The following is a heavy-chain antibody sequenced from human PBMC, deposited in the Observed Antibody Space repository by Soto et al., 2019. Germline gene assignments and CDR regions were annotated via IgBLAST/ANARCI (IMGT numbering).Heavy chain of an antibody. J-gene: IGHJ2*01. CDR1: GFTFSSYG. V-gene: IGHV3-30*18. CDR2: ISYDGSNK. Sequence: QVQLVASGGGVVQPGRSLRLSCAASGFTFSSYGMHWVRQAPGKGLEWVAVISYDGSNKYYADSVKGRFTISRDNSKNTLYLQMNSLRAEDTAVYYCAKDQRGLKYSNLSWYFDLWGRGTLVTVSS. D-gene: IGHD6-6*01. CDR3: AKDQRGLKYSNLSWYFDL.